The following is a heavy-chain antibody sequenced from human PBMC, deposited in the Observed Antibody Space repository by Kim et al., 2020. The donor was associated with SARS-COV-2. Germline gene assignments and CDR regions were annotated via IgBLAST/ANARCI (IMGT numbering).Heavy chain of an antibody. J-gene: IGHJ4*02. CDR1: GFAFKNAW. CDR3: TTVDTRWYSVK. Sequence: GGSLRLSCAASGFAFKNAWMNWVRQAPGKGLEWVGRIKKNSDGGKTEYAAPVKGRFTISRDDTKNMVLLQMNRLRTEDTAVYFCTTVDTRWYSVKWGQGTLVTVSS. D-gene: IGHD5-18*01. CDR2: IKKNSDGGKT. V-gene: IGHV3-15*01.